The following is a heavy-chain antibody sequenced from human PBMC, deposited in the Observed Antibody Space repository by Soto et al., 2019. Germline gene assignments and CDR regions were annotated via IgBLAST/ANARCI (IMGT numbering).Heavy chain of an antibody. J-gene: IGHJ4*02. CDR2: INHSGST. CDR1: GGSFSGYY. CDR3: ARGGNSHFDY. Sequence: QVQLQQWGAGLLKPSETLSLTCAVYGGSFSGYYWSWIRRPPGKGLEWIGEINHSGSTNYNPSLKSRVTISVDTSKNQFSLKLSSVTAADTAVYYCARGGNSHFDYWGQGTLVTVSS. V-gene: IGHV4-34*01. D-gene: IGHD4-4*01.